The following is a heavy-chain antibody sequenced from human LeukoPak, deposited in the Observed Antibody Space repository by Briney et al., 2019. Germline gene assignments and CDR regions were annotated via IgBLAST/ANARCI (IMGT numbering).Heavy chain of an antibody. Sequence: GGSLRLSCAASGFTFSSYWMSWVRQAPGKGLEWVANIKQDGSEKYYVDSVKGRFTISRDNAKNSLYLQMNSLRAEDTAVYYCARGSDFWSGYHSPGMDVWGQGTTVTVSS. CDR2: IKQDGSEK. J-gene: IGHJ6*02. CDR1: GFTFSSYW. D-gene: IGHD3-3*01. CDR3: ARGSDFWSGYHSPGMDV. V-gene: IGHV3-7*03.